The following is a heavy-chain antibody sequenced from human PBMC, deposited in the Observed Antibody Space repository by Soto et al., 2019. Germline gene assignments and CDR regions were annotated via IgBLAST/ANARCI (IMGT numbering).Heavy chain of an antibody. J-gene: IGHJ4*02. D-gene: IGHD6-19*01. CDR2: ISSSGSTI. V-gene: IGHV3-11*01. Sequence: QVQLVESGGGLVKPGGSLRLSCAASGFTFSDYYMSWIRQAPGKGLEWVSYISSSGSTIYYADSVKGRFTISRDNAKNSLYLQMNSVTAEDTAVYYCAGVGPSGWYVPFYFDYWGQGTLVTVSS. CDR3: AGVGPSGWYVPFYFDY. CDR1: GFTFSDYY.